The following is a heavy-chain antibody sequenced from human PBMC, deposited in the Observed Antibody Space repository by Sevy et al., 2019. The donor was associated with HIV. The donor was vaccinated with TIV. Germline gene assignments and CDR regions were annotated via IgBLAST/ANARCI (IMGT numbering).Heavy chain of an antibody. CDR2: ISAYNGNT. V-gene: IGHV1-18*01. Sequence: ASVKVSCKASGYTFTSYGISWVRQAPGQGLEWMGWISAYNGNTNYAQKLQGRVTMTTDTSTSTAYMELRSLRSDDTAVYYCARDSRITMIVVATPEFDYWGQGTLVTVSS. CDR1: GYTFTSYG. J-gene: IGHJ4*02. D-gene: IGHD3-22*01. CDR3: ARDSRITMIVVATPEFDY.